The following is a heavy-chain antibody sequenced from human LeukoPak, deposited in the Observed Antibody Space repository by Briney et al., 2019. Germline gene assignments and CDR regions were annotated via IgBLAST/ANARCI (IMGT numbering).Heavy chain of an antibody. D-gene: IGHD3-16*01. CDR3: ARTKGGITSPVDY. J-gene: IGHJ4*02. CDR1: GGSINGYY. CDR2: IYNSESI. V-gene: IGHV4-4*07. Sequence: SETLSLTCTVSGGSINGYYWSWIRQPAGKGLEWIGRIYNSESINYNPSLKSRVTMSIDTSKNQFSLKLSSVTAADMAVYYCARTKGGITSPVDYWGQGTLVTVSS.